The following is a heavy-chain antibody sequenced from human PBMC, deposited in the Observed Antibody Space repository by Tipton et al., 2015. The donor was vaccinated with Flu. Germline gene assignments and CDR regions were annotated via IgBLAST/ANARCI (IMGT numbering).Heavy chain of an antibody. D-gene: IGHD3-10*02. CDR2: VYYSGNT. CDR3: ARLSFYDVDLKNFYFDY. V-gene: IGHV4-39*01. CDR1: SGSIRSTNYF. Sequence: TLSLTCTVSSGSIRSTNYFCAWIRQPPGKRLEWIGSVYYSGNTYYNPSLKSRVAMSVDTSKNQLSLKLSSVTAADTAMFFCARLSFYDVDLKNFYFDYWGQGALVTVSS. J-gene: IGHJ4*02.